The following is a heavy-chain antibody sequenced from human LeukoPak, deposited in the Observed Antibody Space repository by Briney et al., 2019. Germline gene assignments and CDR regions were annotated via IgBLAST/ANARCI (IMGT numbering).Heavy chain of an antibody. D-gene: IGHD5-18*01. Sequence: SETLSLTCTVSGGSISSYYWSWIRQPPGKGLEWIGYIYYSGSTNYNPSLKSRVTISVDTSKNQFSLKLSSVTAADTAVYYCAKEEPDTAMVFDYWGQGTLVTVSS. CDR2: IYYSGST. CDR3: AKEEPDTAMVFDY. V-gene: IGHV4-59*01. J-gene: IGHJ4*02. CDR1: GGSISSYY.